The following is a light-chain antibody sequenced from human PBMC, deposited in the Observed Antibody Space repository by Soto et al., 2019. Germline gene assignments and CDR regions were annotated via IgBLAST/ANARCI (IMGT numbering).Light chain of an antibody. CDR2: GAS. J-gene: IGKJ1*01. CDR3: QQYNNWPPT. CDR1: QSVSSN. Sequence: EIVMTQSPATLSVSPGERATLSCRASQSVSSNLAWSQQKPGQAPRLLIYGASTRATGIPARFSGSGSGTECTLTISSLQSEDFAVYYCQQYNNWPPTFGQGNKVEIK. V-gene: IGKV3-15*01.